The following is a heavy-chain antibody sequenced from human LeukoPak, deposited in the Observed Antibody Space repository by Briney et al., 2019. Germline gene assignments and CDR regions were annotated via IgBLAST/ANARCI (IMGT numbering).Heavy chain of an antibody. CDR3: ARGHVGSSSWYDSAEYFPH. J-gene: IGHJ1*01. CDR2: IYYSGST. CDR1: GGSISSYY. Sequence: SETLSLTCTVSGGSISSYYWSWIRQPPGKGLEWIGYIYYSGSTNYNPSLKSRVTISVDTSKNQFSLKLSSVTAADTAVYYCARGHVGSSSWYDSAEYFPHWGQGTLVTVSS. V-gene: IGHV4-59*01. D-gene: IGHD6-13*01.